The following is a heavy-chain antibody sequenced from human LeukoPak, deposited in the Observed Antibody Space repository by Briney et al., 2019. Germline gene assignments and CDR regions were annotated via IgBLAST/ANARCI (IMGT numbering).Heavy chain of an antibody. J-gene: IGHJ4*02. Sequence: GGSLRLSCTASGFTFSSYAMTWARQAPGKGLEWVSSMSSGGTYIYYADSVRGRFTISRDNAKNSLYLVMNSLRAEDTATYFCARDRPTGASRLFVVQWGQGTLVTVSS. V-gene: IGHV3-21*01. D-gene: IGHD2-15*01. CDR3: ARDRPTGASRLFVVQ. CDR2: MSSGGTYI. CDR1: GFTFSSYA.